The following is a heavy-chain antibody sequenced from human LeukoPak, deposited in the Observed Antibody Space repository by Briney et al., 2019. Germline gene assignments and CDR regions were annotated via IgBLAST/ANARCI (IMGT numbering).Heavy chain of an antibody. D-gene: IGHD6-13*01. CDR2: IYYSGST. Sequence: SETLSLTCTVSGGSISSGGYYWSWIRQHPGKGLGWIGYIYYSGSTYYNPSLKSRVTISVDTSKNQFSLKLSSVTAADTAVYYCARGPLSYSSSWYVVNWFDPWGQGTLVTVSS. J-gene: IGHJ5*02. CDR3: ARGPLSYSSSWYVVNWFDP. V-gene: IGHV4-31*03. CDR1: GGSISSGGYY.